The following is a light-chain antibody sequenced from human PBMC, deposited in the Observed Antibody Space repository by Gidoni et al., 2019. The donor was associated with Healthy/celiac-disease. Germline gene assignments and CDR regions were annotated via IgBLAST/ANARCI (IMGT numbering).Light chain of an antibody. J-gene: IGKJ1*01. CDR1: QSDSSSY. V-gene: IGKV3-20*01. CDR3: QQYGSSPWT. Sequence: EIVLKQAPGPLAFSPGERATHLCRASQSDSSSYLAWYQQKPGQAPRLLIYGASSRATGIPDRFSGSGSGTDFTLTISRLEPEDFAVYYCQQYGSSPWTFGRGTKVEIK. CDR2: GAS.